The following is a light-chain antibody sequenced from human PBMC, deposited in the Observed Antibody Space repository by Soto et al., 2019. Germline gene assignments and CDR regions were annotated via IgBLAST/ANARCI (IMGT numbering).Light chain of an antibody. CDR1: SSDVGGYNS. Sequence: SALTQPASVSGSPGQSITISCTGTSSDVGGYNSVSWYQQHPGKAPKLMIYEVSNRPSGVSNRFSGSKSGNTASLTISGLQAEDEADYYCSSYTSSSTRVFGGGTKLTVL. J-gene: IGLJ3*02. V-gene: IGLV2-14*01. CDR2: EVS. CDR3: SSYTSSSTRV.